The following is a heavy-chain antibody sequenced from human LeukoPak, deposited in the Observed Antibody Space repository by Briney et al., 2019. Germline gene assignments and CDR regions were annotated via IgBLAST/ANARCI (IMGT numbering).Heavy chain of an antibody. D-gene: IGHD3-3*01. J-gene: IGHJ6*03. CDR1: GGTFSSYA. Sequence: GASVKVSCKASGGTFSSYAIRWVRQAPGQGLEWMGRIIPIFGTANYAQKFQGRVTITTDESTSTAYMELSSLRSEDTAVYYCARDRRYDFTYYMDVWVKGTTVTVSS. V-gene: IGHV1-69*05. CDR2: IIPIFGTA. CDR3: ARDRRYDFTYYMDV.